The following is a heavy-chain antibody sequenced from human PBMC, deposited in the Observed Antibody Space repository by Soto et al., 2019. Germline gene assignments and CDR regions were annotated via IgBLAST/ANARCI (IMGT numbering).Heavy chain of an antibody. CDR1: GGTFSSYA. J-gene: IGHJ4*02. CDR3: ASSGYSYRSKPNHYYFDY. V-gene: IGHV1-69*01. CDR2: IIPIFGTA. Sequence: QVQLVQSGAEVKKPGSSVKVSCKASGGTFSSYAISWVRQAPGQGLEWMGGIIPIFGTANYAQKFQGRVTITADESTSTAYMELSSLRSEDTAVYYCASSGYSYRSKPNHYYFDYWGQGTLVTVSS. D-gene: IGHD5-18*01.